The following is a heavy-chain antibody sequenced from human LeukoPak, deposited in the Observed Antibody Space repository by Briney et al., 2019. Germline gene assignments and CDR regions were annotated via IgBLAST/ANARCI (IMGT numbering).Heavy chain of an antibody. CDR3: ARGDYSSSWLIDY. CDR2: ISYDGSNK. D-gene: IGHD6-13*01. V-gene: IGHV3-30*04. CDR1: GFTFSSYA. J-gene: IGHJ4*02. Sequence: GGSLRLSCAASGFTFSSYAMHWVRQVPGKGLEWVAVISYDGSNKYYADSVKGRFTISRDNSKNTLYLQMNSLRAEDTAVYYCARGDYSSSWLIDYWGQGTLVTVSS.